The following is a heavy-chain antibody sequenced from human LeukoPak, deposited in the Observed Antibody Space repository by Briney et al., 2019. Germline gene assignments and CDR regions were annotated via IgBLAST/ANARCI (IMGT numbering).Heavy chain of an antibody. CDR1: GFTFSSYS. CDR2: IKQDGSEK. CDR3: ARDSARIAAAGIDY. V-gene: IGHV3-7*01. J-gene: IGHJ4*02. Sequence: GGSLRLSCAASGFTFSSYSMNWVRQAPGKGLEWVANIKQDGSEKYYVDSVKGRFTISRDNAKNSLYLQMNSLRAEDTAVYYCARDSARIAAAGIDYWGQGTLVTVSS. D-gene: IGHD6-13*01.